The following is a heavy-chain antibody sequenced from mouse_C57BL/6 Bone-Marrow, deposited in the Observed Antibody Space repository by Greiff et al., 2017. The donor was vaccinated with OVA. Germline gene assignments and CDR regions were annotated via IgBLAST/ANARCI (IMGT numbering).Heavy chain of an antibody. CDR1: GFTFSSYA. V-gene: IGHV5-4*03. D-gene: IGHD1-1*01. J-gene: IGHJ2*01. CDR2: ISDGGSYT. CDR3: ASDPYGSSFFDY. Sequence: EVMLVESGGGLVKPGGSLKLSCAASGFTFSSYAMSWVRQTPEKRLEWVATISDGGSYTYYPDNVKGRFTISRDNAKNNPYLQMSHLKSEDTAVYYVASDPYGSSFFDYWGQGTTLTVSS.